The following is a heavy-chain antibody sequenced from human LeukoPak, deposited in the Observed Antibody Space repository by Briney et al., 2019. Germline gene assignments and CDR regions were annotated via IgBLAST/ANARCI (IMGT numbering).Heavy chain of an antibody. Sequence: GASVKVSCKATGYIFTSYGIGWVRQAPGQGLEWMGWINTHNGSTNFVQKFQGRVTMTTDTSTTTAYMELGSLTSDDTAVYYCATVSYYSGCDYWGQGTLVTVSS. V-gene: IGHV1-18*01. CDR3: ATVSYYSGCDY. D-gene: IGHD6-19*01. CDR2: INTHNGST. CDR1: GYIFTSYG. J-gene: IGHJ4*02.